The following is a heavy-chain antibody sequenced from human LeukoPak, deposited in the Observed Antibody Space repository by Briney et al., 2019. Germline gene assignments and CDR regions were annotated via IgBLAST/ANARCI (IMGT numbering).Heavy chain of an antibody. D-gene: IGHD5-24*01. CDR3: ARGGAKRWLQFEKFDY. CDR2: XKQDGSER. V-gene: IGHV3-7*03. CDR1: GFTFSSYW. J-gene: IGHJ4*02. Sequence: PRGSLRLSCAASGFTFSSYWMTWVRRAPGKGLXXXXXXKQDGSERYYVXSXXXXXTIXXDNANKSLFLRMNSLRAEDTAVYYCARGGAKRWLQFEKFDYWGQGTLVTVSS.